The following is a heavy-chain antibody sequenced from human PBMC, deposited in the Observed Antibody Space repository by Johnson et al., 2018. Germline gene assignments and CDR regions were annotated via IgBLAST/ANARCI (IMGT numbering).Heavy chain of an antibody. CDR3: ARDPRYDYGDYELGYYYYYGMDV. D-gene: IGHD4-17*01. Sequence: QVQLVESGGGVVQPGRSLRLSCAASGFTFSAYGMHWVRQAPGKGLEWVAVIWYDGSNKYYADSVKGRFTISRDNSKNTLYLQMNSLRAEGTAVYYCARDPRYDYGDYELGYYYYYGMDVWGQGTTVTVSS. CDR1: GFTFSAYG. J-gene: IGHJ6*02. CDR2: IWYDGSNK. V-gene: IGHV3-33*08.